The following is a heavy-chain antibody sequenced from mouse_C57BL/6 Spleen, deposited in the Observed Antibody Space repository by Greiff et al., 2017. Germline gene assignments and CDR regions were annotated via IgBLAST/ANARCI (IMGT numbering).Heavy chain of an antibody. CDR3: ARTGDYGSSYGSWFAY. CDR2: IYPGDGDT. V-gene: IGHV1-82*01. Sequence: VQLQQSGPELVKPGASVKISCKASGYAFSSSWMNWVKQRPGKGLEWIGRIYPGDGDTNYNGKFKGKATLTADKSSSTAYMQLSSLTSEDSAVYFCARTGDYGSSYGSWFAYWGQGTLVTVSA. D-gene: IGHD1-1*01. J-gene: IGHJ3*01. CDR1: GYAFSSSW.